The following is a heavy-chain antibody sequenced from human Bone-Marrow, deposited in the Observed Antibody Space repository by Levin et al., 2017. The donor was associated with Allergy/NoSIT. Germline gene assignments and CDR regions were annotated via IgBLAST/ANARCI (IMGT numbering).Heavy chain of an antibody. Sequence: RGESLKISCQGSGYTFTSYWIAWVRQMPGKGLEYMGVIYPGDSDTRYSASFQGQVTISVDKSISTAYLQWTSLKASDTAMYYCARAPGYTSGWHDYWGQGTLVTVSS. CDR2: IYPGDSDT. CDR3: ARAPGYTSGWHDY. V-gene: IGHV5-51*01. J-gene: IGHJ4*02. D-gene: IGHD6-19*01. CDR1: GYTFTSYW.